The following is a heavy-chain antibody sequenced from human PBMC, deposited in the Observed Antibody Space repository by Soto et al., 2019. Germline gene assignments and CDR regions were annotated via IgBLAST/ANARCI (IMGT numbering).Heavy chain of an antibody. Sequence: SGTLSLTCAVYGGSFSGYYWSWIRQPQGKGLEWIGEINHSGSTNYNPSLKSRVTISVDTSKNQFSLKLSSVTAADTAVYYCARGRYYDYIWGSYRSGGYYYYYMDVWGKGTTVTVSS. CDR3: ARGRYYDYIWGSYRSGGYYYYYMDV. D-gene: IGHD3-16*02. CDR1: GGSFSGYY. CDR2: INHSGST. V-gene: IGHV4-34*01. J-gene: IGHJ6*03.